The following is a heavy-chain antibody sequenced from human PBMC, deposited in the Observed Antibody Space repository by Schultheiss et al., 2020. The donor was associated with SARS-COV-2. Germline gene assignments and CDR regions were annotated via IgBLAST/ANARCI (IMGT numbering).Heavy chain of an antibody. CDR1: GGTFSSYA. V-gene: IGHV1-2*04. J-gene: IGHJ6*02. D-gene: IGHD3-3*01. CDR3: ARDCYDFWSGPRHGGMDV. CDR2: INPKSGGT. Sequence: ASVKVSCKASGGTFSSYAISWVRQATGQGLEWMGWINPKSGGTKYAQKLQGWVTMTRDTSISTAYMELSRLRSDDTAVYYCARDCYDFWSGPRHGGMDVWGQGTTVTVSS.